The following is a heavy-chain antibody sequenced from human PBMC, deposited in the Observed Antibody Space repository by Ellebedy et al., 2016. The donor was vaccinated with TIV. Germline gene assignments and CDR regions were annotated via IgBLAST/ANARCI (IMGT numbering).Heavy chain of an antibody. J-gene: IGHJ4*02. D-gene: IGHD6-13*01. V-gene: IGHV4-38-2*02. CDR3: ARGQLVVGY. Sequence: MPSETLSLTCTVSGYSISSGYYWGWIRQPPGKGLDWLGCIYRSGSTYYDPSLKSRVTISVDTSKNQFSLKLSAVTAADTAVYYWARGQLVVGYWGQGTLVTVSS. CDR2: IYRSGST. CDR1: GYSISSGYY.